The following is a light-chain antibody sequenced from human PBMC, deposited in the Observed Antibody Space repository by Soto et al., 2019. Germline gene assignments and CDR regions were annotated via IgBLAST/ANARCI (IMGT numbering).Light chain of an antibody. J-gene: IGKJ5*01. V-gene: IGKV3-11*01. CDR2: GSA. CDR1: QSVSSY. Sequence: EIVLTQSPATLSLSPGERATLSCRASQSVSSYLAWYQQKPGQAPRLLIYGSATRATGIPARFSGSGSGTEFTLTISSLQSEDSAVYYCQQRSNWPRITFGQGTRLEI. CDR3: QQRSNWPRIT.